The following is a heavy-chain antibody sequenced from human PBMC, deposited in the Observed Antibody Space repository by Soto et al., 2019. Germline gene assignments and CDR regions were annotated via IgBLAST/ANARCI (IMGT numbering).Heavy chain of an antibody. J-gene: IGHJ4*02. CDR3: VKERSGTWDFES. V-gene: IGHV3-30*18. CDR1: GFTFSSYG. CDR2: ISYDGSED. Sequence: QVQLVESGGGVVQPGRSLRLPCTASGFTFSSYGMHWVRQAPGKGPEWVAVISYDGSEDYYADSVKGRFTFSRDNSKNTLSLQMNSLRAEDTAVYYCVKERSGTWDFESWGQGTLVTVSS. D-gene: IGHD5-12*01.